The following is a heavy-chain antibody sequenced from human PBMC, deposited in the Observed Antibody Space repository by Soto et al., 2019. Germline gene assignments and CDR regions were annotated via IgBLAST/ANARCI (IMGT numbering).Heavy chain of an antibody. Sequence: PSEPLSLTCTVSGGSISSSSYYWGWIRQPPGKGLEWIGSIYYSGSTYYNPSLKSRVTISVDTSKNQFSLKLSSVTAADTAVYYCARRGYYAISAFDIWGQGTMVTVSS. J-gene: IGHJ3*02. V-gene: IGHV4-39*01. CDR3: ARRGYYAISAFDI. CDR2: IYYSGST. D-gene: IGHD2-8*01. CDR1: GGSISSSSYY.